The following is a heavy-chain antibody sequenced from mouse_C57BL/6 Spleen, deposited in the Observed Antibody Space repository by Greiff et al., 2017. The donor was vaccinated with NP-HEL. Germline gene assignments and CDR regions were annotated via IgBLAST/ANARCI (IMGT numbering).Heavy chain of an antibody. D-gene: IGHD2-5*01. Sequence: VQLQQSGPELVKPGASVKLSCKASGYTFTSYDINWVKQRPGQGLEWIGWIYPRDGSTKYNEKFKGKATLTVDTSSSTAYMELHSLTSEDSAVYFCARRWAYYSNYEGFAYWGQGTLVTVSA. J-gene: IGHJ3*01. CDR2: IYPRDGST. CDR3: ARRWAYYSNYEGFAY. CDR1: GYTFTSYD. V-gene: IGHV1-85*01.